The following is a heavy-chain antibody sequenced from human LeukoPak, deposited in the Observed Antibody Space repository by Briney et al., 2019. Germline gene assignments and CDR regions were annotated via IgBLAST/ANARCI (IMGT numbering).Heavy chain of an antibody. CDR1: GGSISSGTYY. V-gene: IGHV4-39*07. CDR3: ARDRKYYYHMDV. J-gene: IGHJ6*03. CDR2: IYHSGST. Sequence: SETLSLTCTVSGGSISSGTYYWAWIRQPPGKGLGWIGTIYHSGSTYYNPSLKSRVTISVGTSKNQFSLNLASLTAADTAVYYCARDRKYYYHMDVWGKGTTVTVSS. D-gene: IGHD1-14*01.